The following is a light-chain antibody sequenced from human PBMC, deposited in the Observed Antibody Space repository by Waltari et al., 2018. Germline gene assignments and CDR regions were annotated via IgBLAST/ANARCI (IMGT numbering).Light chain of an antibody. Sequence: QSALTQPASVSGSPGQSTTISCTGTSSDVGGYNYVTWYQQHPGKAPKLMIYEVSNRPAGVSNRFSGSKSGNTASLTISGLQAEDEADYYCSSYTSSSTVEFGGGTKLTVL. CDR2: EVS. CDR1: SSDVGGYNY. CDR3: SSYTSSSTVE. J-gene: IGLJ2*01. V-gene: IGLV2-14*01.